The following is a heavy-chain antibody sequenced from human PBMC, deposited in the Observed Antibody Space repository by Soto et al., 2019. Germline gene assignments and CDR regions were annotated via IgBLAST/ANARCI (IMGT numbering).Heavy chain of an antibody. CDR1: GGNFRSES. CDR3: ARGHEFGGNSDASDI. Sequence: QVQLVQSGAEVKKPGSSVKVSCKASGGNFRSESINWVRQAPGQGLEWMGGIIPFFGTSDYAQKFQGRIRSPADESTTTAYMELSSLRSQDTAVYYCARGHEFGGNSDASDIWGQGTMVTVSS. V-gene: IGHV1-69*12. D-gene: IGHD2-21*02. J-gene: IGHJ3*02. CDR2: IIPFFGTS.